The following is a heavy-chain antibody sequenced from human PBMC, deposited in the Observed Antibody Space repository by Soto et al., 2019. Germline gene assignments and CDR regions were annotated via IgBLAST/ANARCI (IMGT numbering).Heavy chain of an antibody. D-gene: IGHD2-2*01. V-gene: IGHV3-30*18. CDR3: AKSQNFYCGSYLCYKYYFDH. Sequence: QEHLVESGGCGVQPGTSLRLSCAASGFTFNTYGMHWVRQAPGKGLEWVAVISFDGSEKFYVDSVKGRFTISRDNSKNTLYLQLNSLRPEDTAPYYCAKSQNFYCGSYLCYKYYFDHWGQGTLVTVSS. CDR1: GFTFNTYG. J-gene: IGHJ4*02. CDR2: ISFDGSEK.